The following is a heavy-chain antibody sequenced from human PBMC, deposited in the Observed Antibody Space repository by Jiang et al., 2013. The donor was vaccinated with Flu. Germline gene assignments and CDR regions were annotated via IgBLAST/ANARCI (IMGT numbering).Heavy chain of an antibody. CDR2: INAGNGNX. Sequence: KKPGASVKVSCKASGYTFTSYAMHWVRQAPGQRLEWMGWINAGNGNXKYSQKFQGRVTITRDTSASTAYMELSSLRSEDTAVYYCATRRREVLRSYFDYWGQGTLVTVSS. D-gene: IGHD2/OR15-2a*01. V-gene: IGHV1-3*01. CDR3: ATRRREVLRSYFDY. CDR1: GYTFTSYA. J-gene: IGHJ4*02.